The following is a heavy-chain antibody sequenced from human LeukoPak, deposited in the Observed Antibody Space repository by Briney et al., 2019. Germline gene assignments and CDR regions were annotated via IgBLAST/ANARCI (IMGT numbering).Heavy chain of an antibody. V-gene: IGHV1-69*04. D-gene: IGHD2-15*01. Sequence: SSVKVSCKASGGTFSSYAISWVRQAPGQGLEWMGRIIPILGIANYAQKFQGRVTITADKSTSTAYMELSSLRSEDTAVYYCARGKAVAAHEYYYGMDVWGQGTTVTVSS. CDR2: IIPILGIA. CDR3: ARGKAVAAHEYYYGMDV. J-gene: IGHJ6*02. CDR1: GGTFSSYA.